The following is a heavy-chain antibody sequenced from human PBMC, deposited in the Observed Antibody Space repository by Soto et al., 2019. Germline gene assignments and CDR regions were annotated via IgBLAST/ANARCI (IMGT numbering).Heavy chain of an antibody. CDR1: GGSISSHDYY. D-gene: IGHD3-3*01. CDR3: ARGIPEWLLTFDY. J-gene: IGHJ4*02. Sequence: QVQLQESGPGVVKPSQTLSLTCTVSGGSISSHDYYWSWIRQPPGKGLEWIGYIFDSGRTFYTPSLRSRVTISADTSKNQFSLKLRSVTATDTAVYYCARGIPEWLLTFDYWGQGTLVTVSS. CDR2: IFDSGRT. V-gene: IGHV4-30-4*01.